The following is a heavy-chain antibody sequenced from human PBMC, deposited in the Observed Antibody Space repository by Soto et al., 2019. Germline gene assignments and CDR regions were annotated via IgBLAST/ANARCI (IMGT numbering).Heavy chain of an antibody. D-gene: IGHD5-18*01. CDR2: IWYDGSNK. Sequence: QVQLVESGGGVVQPGRSLRLSCAASGFTFSSYGMHWVRQAPGKGLEWVAVIWYDGSNKYYADSVKGRFTISRDNSKNTLYLQMNSLRAEDTDVYYCAREFQLWSDYWGQGTLVTVSS. CDR3: AREFQLWSDY. V-gene: IGHV3-33*01. J-gene: IGHJ4*02. CDR1: GFTFSSYG.